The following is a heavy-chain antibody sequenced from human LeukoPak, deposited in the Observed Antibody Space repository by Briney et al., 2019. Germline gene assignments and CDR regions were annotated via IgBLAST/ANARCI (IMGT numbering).Heavy chain of an antibody. CDR2: IIPIFGTA. V-gene: IGHV1-69*13. Sequence: ASVKVSCKASGDTFSSYAISWVRQAPGQGLEWMGGIIPIFGTANYAQKFQGRVTITADESTSTAYMELSSLRSEDTAVYYCARVGFPYSSSWYFLDPWGQGTLVTVSS. D-gene: IGHD6-13*01. CDR1: GDTFSSYA. J-gene: IGHJ5*02. CDR3: ARVGFPYSSSWYFLDP.